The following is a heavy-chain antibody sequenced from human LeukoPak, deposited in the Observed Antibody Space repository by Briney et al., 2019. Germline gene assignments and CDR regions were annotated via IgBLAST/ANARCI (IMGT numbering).Heavy chain of an antibody. CDR1: GYTFTSYG. V-gene: IGHV1-18*01. Sequence: ASVKVSCKASGYTFTSYGISWVRQAPGQGLEWMGWISAYNGNTNYAQKLQGRVTMTTDTSTSTAYMELRSLRSDDTAVYYCARENRYDSSGYFYYYYYGMDVWGQGTTVTVSS. CDR2: ISAYNGNT. J-gene: IGHJ6*02. CDR3: ARENRYDSSGYFYYYYYGMDV. D-gene: IGHD3-22*01.